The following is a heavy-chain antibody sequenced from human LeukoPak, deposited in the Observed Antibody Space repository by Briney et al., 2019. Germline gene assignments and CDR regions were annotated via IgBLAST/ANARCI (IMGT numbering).Heavy chain of an antibody. CDR1: GGSISSYY. J-gene: IGHJ4*02. CDR3: ARAVSGRFDY. CDR2: IYYSGST. Sequence: SETQSLTCTDSGGSISSYYWSWIRQPPGKGLEWIGYIYYSGSTNYNPSLKSRVAISVDTSKNQFSLKLSSVTAADTAVYYCARAVSGRFDYWGQGTLVTVSS. D-gene: IGHD6-19*01. V-gene: IGHV4-59*01.